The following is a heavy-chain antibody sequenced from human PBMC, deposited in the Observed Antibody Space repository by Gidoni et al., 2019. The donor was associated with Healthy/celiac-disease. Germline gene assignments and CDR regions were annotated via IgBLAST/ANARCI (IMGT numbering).Heavy chain of an antibody. J-gene: IGHJ5*02. V-gene: IGHV4-39*01. CDR2: IYYSGST. Sequence: QLQLQESGPGLVKPSETLSLTCTVSGGSISSSSYYWGWIRQPPGKGLEWIGSIYYSGSTYYNPSLKSRVTISVDTSKNQFSLKLSSVTAADTAVYYCASSSAPTYYDFWSGYYSYNWFDPWGQGTLVTVSS. D-gene: IGHD3-3*01. CDR3: ASSSAPTYYDFWSGYYSYNWFDP. CDR1: GGSISSSSYY.